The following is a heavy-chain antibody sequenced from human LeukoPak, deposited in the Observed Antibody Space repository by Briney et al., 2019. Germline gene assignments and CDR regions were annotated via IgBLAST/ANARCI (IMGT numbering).Heavy chain of an antibody. Sequence: PSETLSLTCTVSGNSLSRHYWSWIRQPPGKGLEWIGYIHGSGSTHYDPSLRSRVTISEDTSKNQFSLKLISVTAADTAVYYCARNLGWYTYDTWGQGTLVTVSS. D-gene: IGHD6-19*01. V-gene: IGHV4-59*08. J-gene: IGHJ5*02. CDR2: IHGSGST. CDR1: GNSLSRHY. CDR3: ARNLGWYTYDT.